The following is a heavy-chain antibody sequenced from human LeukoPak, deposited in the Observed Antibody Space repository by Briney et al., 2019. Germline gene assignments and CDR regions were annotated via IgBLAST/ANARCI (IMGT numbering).Heavy chain of an antibody. V-gene: IGHV3-23*01. CDR2: ISGSGGST. CDR1: GVTFSNYA. D-gene: IGHD4-17*01. CDR3: ARCTTGNTHYPIDY. J-gene: IGHJ4*02. Sequence: GGSLRLSCAASGVTFSNYAMSWVRQAPGKGLEWVSAISGSGGSTYYADSVKGRFTTSRDNSKNTLYLQMNILRAEDTAIYYCARCTTGNTHYPIDYWGQGTLVTVSS.